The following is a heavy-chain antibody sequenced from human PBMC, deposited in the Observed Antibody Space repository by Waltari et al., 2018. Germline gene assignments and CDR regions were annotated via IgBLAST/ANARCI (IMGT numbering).Heavy chain of an antibody. CDR3: ARARWLQRDYYYGMDV. Sequence: QVQLVQSGAEVKKPGSSVKVSCKASGGTFSSYATSVVRPAPGQGLEWMGGIIPIFGTANYAQKFQGRGTITADESTSTAYMELSSLRSEDTAVYYCARARWLQRDYYYGMDVWGQGTTVTVSS. J-gene: IGHJ6*02. D-gene: IGHD5-12*01. CDR1: GGTFSSYA. V-gene: IGHV1-69*01. CDR2: IIPIFGTA.